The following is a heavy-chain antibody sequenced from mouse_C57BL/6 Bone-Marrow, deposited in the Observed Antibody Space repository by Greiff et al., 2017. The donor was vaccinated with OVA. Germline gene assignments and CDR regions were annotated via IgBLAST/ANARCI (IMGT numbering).Heavy chain of an antibody. Sequence: VQLQESGAELARPGASVKMSCKASGYTFTSYTMHWVKQRPGQGLEWIGYINPSSGYTKYNQKFKDKATLTADKSSSTAYMQLQRMTSEDAEIDYCESGTGFAYWGQGTPVTVSA. CDR3: ESGTGFAY. V-gene: IGHV1-4*01. J-gene: IGHJ3*01. D-gene: IGHD3-3*01. CDR2: INPSSGYT. CDR1: GYTFTSYT.